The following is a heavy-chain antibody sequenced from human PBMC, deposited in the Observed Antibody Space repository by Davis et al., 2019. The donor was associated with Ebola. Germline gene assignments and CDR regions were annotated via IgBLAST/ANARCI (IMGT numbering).Heavy chain of an antibody. CDR1: GWSFSGHY. D-gene: IGHD6-19*01. J-gene: IGHJ5*02. CDR3: ARRLVWDWFDP. Sequence: SETLSLTCAVYGWSFSGHYWTWIRQPPGKGLEWIGEINHSGSTNYNPSLKSRVTISVDTSKNQFSLKLSSVTAADTAVYYCARRLVWDWFDPWGQGTLVTVSS. V-gene: IGHV4-34*01. CDR2: INHSGST.